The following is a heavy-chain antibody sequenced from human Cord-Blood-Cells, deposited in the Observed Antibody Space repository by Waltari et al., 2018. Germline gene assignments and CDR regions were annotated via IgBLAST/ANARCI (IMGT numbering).Heavy chain of an antibody. CDR3: ARGLATAEYYYYGMDV. Sequence: QVQLVQSGAEVKKPGASVKVSCKASGYTFTGYYMHWVRQAPGQGLEWMGWINPNSGGTNYAQRFQGWVTMTRDTSISTAYMELSRLRSDDTAVYYCARGLATAEYYYYGMDVWGQGTTVTVSS. CDR1: GYTFTGYY. J-gene: IGHJ6*02. CDR2: INPNSGGT. D-gene: IGHD6-13*01. V-gene: IGHV1-2*04.